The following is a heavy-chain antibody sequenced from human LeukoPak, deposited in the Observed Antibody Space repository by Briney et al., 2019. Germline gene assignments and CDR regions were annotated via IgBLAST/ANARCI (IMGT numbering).Heavy chain of an antibody. Sequence: GGSLRLSCAASGFTFDDYGMSWVRQAPGKGLEWVANIKQDGSEKYYVDSVKGRFTISRDNAKNSLYLQMNSLRAEDTAVYYCARSIIAVAGIADYWGQGTLVTVSS. J-gene: IGHJ4*02. CDR2: IKQDGSEK. CDR1: GFTFDDYG. V-gene: IGHV3-7*01. CDR3: ARSIIAVAGIADY. D-gene: IGHD6-19*01.